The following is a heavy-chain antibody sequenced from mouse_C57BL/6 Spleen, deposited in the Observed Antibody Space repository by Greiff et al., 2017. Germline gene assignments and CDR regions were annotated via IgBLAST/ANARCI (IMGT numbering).Heavy chain of an antibody. V-gene: IGHV1-69*01. CDR1: GYTFTSYW. J-gene: IGHJ4*01. Sequence: QVQLQQPGAELVMPGASVKLSCKASGYTFTSYWMHWVKQRPGQGLEWIGEIDPSDSYTNYNQKFKGKSTLTVDKSSSTAYMQLSSLTPEDSAVYYGARADSSGSYYAMDYWGQGTAVTVSS. CDR3: ARADSSGSYYAMDY. D-gene: IGHD3-2*02. CDR2: IDPSDSYT.